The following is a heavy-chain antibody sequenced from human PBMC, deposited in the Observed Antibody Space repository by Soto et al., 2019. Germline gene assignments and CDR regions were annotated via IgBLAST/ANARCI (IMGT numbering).Heavy chain of an antibody. CDR2: ISYDGSNK. Sequence: PGGSLRLSCAASGFTFSSYGMHWVRQSPGKGLERVAVISYDGSNKYYADSVKGRFTISRDNSKNTLYLQVNSLRAEDTAVYYCAKLSVVVVAATPEWPDAFDIWGQGTMVTVSS. CDR1: GFTFSSYG. CDR3: AKLSVVVVAATPEWPDAFDI. J-gene: IGHJ3*02. D-gene: IGHD2-15*01. V-gene: IGHV3-30*18.